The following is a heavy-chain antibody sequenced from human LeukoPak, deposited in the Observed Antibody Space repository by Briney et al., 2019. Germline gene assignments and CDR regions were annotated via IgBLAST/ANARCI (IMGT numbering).Heavy chain of an antibody. J-gene: IGHJ5*02. Sequence: PSETLSLTCAVYGGSFSGYYWSWIRQPPGKGLEWIGEINHSGSTNYNPSLKSRVTISVDTSKNQFSLKLSPVTAADTAVYYCARGRPYSSSWYRLYWFDPWGQGTLVTVSS. CDR2: INHSGST. V-gene: IGHV4-34*01. D-gene: IGHD6-13*01. CDR1: GGSFSGYY. CDR3: ARGRPYSSSWYRLYWFDP.